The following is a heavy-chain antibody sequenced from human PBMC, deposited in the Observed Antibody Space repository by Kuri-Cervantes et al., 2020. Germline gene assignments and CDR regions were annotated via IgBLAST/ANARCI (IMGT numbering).Heavy chain of an antibody. J-gene: IGHJ6*02. CDR3: ARGSTSSWYRGDYYYGMDV. CDR1: GFTFSSYG. D-gene: IGHD6-13*01. CDR2: ISYDGSNK. Sequence: GGSLRLSCAASGFTFSSYGMHWVRQAPGKGLEWVAVISYDGSNKYYADSVKGRFTISRDNSKNTLYLQMNSLRAEDTAVYYCARGSTSSWYRGDYYYGMDVWGQGTTVTVSS. V-gene: IGHV3-30*03.